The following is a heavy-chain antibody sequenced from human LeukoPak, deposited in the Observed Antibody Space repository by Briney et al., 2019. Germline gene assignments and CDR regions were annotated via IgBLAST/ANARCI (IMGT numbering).Heavy chain of an antibody. Sequence: ASVKVSCKASGYTFTSYGVSWVRQAPGQGLEWMGWISAYNGDTNYAQKLQGRVTMTTDTSTSTAYMELRSLRSDDTAVYYCARDQPILTNWNPPTFDYWGQGTLVTVSS. CDR3: ARDQPILTNWNPPTFDY. J-gene: IGHJ4*02. D-gene: IGHD1-20*01. CDR2: ISAYNGDT. V-gene: IGHV1-18*01. CDR1: GYTFTSYG.